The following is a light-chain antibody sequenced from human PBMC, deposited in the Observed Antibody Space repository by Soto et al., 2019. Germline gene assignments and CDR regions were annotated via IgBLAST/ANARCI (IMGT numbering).Light chain of an antibody. Sequence: EIVMTQSPATLSVSPWERATLSCRASQSISSNLAWYQQKPGQAPRLLIYGASARATGIPARFGGSGSGTEFTLTISSLQSEDFAVYYCQQYNNWPQTFGQGTKVDIK. CDR2: GAS. J-gene: IGKJ1*01. CDR1: QSISSN. CDR3: QQYNNWPQT. V-gene: IGKV3D-15*01.